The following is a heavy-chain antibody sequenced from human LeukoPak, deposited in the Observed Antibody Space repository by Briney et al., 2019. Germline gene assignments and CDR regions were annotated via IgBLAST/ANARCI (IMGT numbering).Heavy chain of an antibody. Sequence: GASVKVSCKASGYTFTGYYMHWVRQAPGQGLEWMGWTNPNSGGTNYAQKFQGRVTMTRDTSISTAYMELSRLRSDDTAVYYCARGPHDYGDYADWFDPWGQGTLVTVSS. CDR3: ARGPHDYGDYADWFDP. V-gene: IGHV1-2*02. CDR1: GYTFTGYY. J-gene: IGHJ5*02. CDR2: TNPNSGGT. D-gene: IGHD4-17*01.